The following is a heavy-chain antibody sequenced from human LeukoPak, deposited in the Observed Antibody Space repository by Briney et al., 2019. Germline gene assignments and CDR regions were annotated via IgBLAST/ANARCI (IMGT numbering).Heavy chain of an antibody. V-gene: IGHV4-4*07. CDR1: GGSISSYY. D-gene: IGHD6-6*01. J-gene: IGHJ6*03. Sequence: PSETLSLTCTVFGGSISSYYWSWIRQPAGKGLEWIGRIYTSGSTNYNPSLKSRVTMSVDTSKNQFSLKLSSVTAADTAVYYCARSAQLVEDYYYYYMDVWGKGTTVTVSS. CDR2: IYTSGST. CDR3: ARSAQLVEDYYYYYMDV.